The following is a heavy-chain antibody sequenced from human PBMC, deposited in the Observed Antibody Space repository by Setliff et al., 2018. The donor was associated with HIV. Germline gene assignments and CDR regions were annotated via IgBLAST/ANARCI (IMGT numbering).Heavy chain of an antibody. CDR1: GYSFNSYW. CDR3: ARHGQYGSGSYYNRPFDF. V-gene: IGHV5-51*01. D-gene: IGHD3-10*01. Sequence: GESLKISCKGSGYSFNSYWIGWVRQMPGKGLEWMGIIYPGDSDTRYSPSFQGQVTISADKSISTAYLQWSSLKASDTAMYYCARHGQYGSGSYYNRPFDFWGQGTLVTVSS. J-gene: IGHJ4*02. CDR2: IYPGDSDT.